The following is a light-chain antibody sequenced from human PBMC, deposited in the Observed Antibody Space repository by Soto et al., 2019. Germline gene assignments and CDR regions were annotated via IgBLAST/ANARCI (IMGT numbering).Light chain of an antibody. CDR3: QQFVGSSYT. CDR1: QSVSSSY. J-gene: IGKJ2*01. Sequence: ESVLTQSPGTLSLSTGERDTLSCRASQSVSSSYLAWYQQKPGQAPRLLIYSASSRATGIPDRFRGSGSGTDFTLTISRLGPEYLAVYYCQQFVGSSYTFGQGTKLEIK. CDR2: SAS. V-gene: IGKV3-20*01.